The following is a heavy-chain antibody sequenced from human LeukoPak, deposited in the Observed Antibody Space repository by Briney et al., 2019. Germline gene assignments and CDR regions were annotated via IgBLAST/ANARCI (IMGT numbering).Heavy chain of an antibody. V-gene: IGHV4-39*01. Sequence: PSETLSLTCTVSRGSISSGSYYWGWIRQPPGKGLEWIGSIYYSGSTYYNPSLKSRVTISVDTSKNQFSLRLRSVTAADTALYYCARQDYDTSHFDPWGQGTLVTVSS. CDR2: IYYSGST. J-gene: IGHJ5*02. CDR1: RGSISSGSYY. D-gene: IGHD4-17*01. CDR3: ARQDYDTSHFDP.